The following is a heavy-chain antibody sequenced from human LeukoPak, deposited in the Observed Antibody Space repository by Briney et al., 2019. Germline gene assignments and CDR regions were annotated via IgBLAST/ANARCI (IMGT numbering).Heavy chain of an antibody. Sequence: ASVKVSCKASGYTFTSYGISWVRQAPGQGLEWMGWISAYNGNTNYAQKLQGRVTMTRDTSISTAYMELSSLRSDDTAVYYCARTDGDLDYWGQGTLVTVSS. V-gene: IGHV1-18*01. CDR3: ARTDGDLDY. CDR1: GYTFTSYG. D-gene: IGHD4-17*01. CDR2: ISAYNGNT. J-gene: IGHJ4*02.